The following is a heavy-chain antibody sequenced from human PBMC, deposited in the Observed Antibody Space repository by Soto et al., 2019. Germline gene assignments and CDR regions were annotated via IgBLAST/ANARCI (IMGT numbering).Heavy chain of an antibody. J-gene: IGHJ4*02. CDR2: ISGSGGST. CDR3: AKYSGFVAGGYYFDY. CDR1: GFTFSSYA. Sequence: GGSLRLSCAASGFTFSSYAMSWVRQAPGKGLEWVLAISGSGGSTYYADSVKGRFTISRDNSKNTLYLQMNSLRAEDTAVYYCAKYSGFVAGGYYFDYWGQGTLVTVSS. V-gene: IGHV3-23*01. D-gene: IGHD6-19*01.